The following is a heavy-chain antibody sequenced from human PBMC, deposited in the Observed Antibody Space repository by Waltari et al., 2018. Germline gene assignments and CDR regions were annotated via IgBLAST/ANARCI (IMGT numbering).Heavy chain of an antibody. D-gene: IGHD3-10*01. CDR3: ARHGSMVREPPDY. CDR1: GYSFTSYW. J-gene: IGHJ4*02. V-gene: IGHV5-51*01. CDR2: IYPGDSDT. Sequence: EVQLVQSGAEGKKPGESLKISCKGSGYSFTSYWIGRVRQMPWKGLEWMGAIYPGDSDTSYSPSFQGHVTISTDKSISTAYLQWSSLKASDTAMYYCARHGSMVREPPDYWGQGTLVTVSS.